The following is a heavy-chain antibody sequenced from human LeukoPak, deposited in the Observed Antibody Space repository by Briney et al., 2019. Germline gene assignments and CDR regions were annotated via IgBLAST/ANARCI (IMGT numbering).Heavy chain of an antibody. D-gene: IGHD6-19*01. J-gene: IGHJ4*02. CDR2: LTSPVGRI. CDR1: GFTFSNYY. V-gene: IGHV3-21*01. CDR3: ATDGRSSGWYGFDY. Sequence: AGGSLRLSCATSGFTFSNYYMTWVRQAPGKGLEWVSSLTSPVGRIYYADSLKGRITISRDNARSSLYLQMNSLRAEDTAVYYCATDGRSSGWYGFDYWGLGTLATVSS.